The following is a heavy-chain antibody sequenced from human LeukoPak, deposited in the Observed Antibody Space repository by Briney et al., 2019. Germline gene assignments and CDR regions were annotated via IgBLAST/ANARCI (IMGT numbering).Heavy chain of an antibody. J-gene: IGHJ4*02. V-gene: IGHV3-74*01. D-gene: IGHD3-22*01. CDR1: GNYW. CDR2: INSDGSWT. Sequence: PGGSLRLSCAASGNYWMHWVRQAPGKGLVWVSHINSDGSWTSYADSVKGRFTISRDNAKNSLYLQMNSLRAEDTAVYYCARGPQKNGHSSGYPGYFDYWGQGTLVTVSS. CDR3: ARGPQKNGHSSGYPGYFDY.